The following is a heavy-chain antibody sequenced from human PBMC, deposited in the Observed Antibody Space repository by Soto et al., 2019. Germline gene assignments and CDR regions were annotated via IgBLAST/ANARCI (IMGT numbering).Heavy chain of an antibody. CDR1: GGSISSSSHY. V-gene: IGHV4-39*01. Sequence: QLQLQESGPGLVKPSETLSLTCTVSGGSISSSSHYWGWIRQPPGKGLEWIGSIYYSGSTYYNPSLKSRVTISVDTSKNQFSLKLSSVTAADTAVYYCARHSGYSYGYVDYWGQGTLVTVSS. D-gene: IGHD5-18*01. CDR2: IYYSGST. CDR3: ARHSGYSYGYVDY. J-gene: IGHJ4*02.